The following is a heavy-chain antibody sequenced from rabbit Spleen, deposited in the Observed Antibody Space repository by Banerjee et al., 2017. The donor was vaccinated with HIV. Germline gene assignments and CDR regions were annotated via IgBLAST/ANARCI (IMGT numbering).Heavy chain of an antibody. Sequence: QEQLVESRGGLVTPGGSLKLSCKASGFTISNNYWMNWVRQAPGKGLEWIGYIVSGGSTIYERCVNGRFTISKTSSTTVDLKMTSLTAADTATYFCARYEANHAFNLWGQGTLVTVS. D-gene: IGHD3-1*01. V-gene: IGHV1S45*01. CDR3: ARYEANHAFNL. CDR1: GFTISNNYW. J-gene: IGHJ4*01. CDR2: IVSGGST.